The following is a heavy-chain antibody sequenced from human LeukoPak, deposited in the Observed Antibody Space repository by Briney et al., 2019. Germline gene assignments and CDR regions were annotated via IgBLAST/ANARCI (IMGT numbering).Heavy chain of an antibody. CDR3: ARGTWSSSIDY. D-gene: IGHD6-6*01. CDR2: VYYSGST. CDR1: GGSISSGDYY. Sequence: SETLSLTCTVSGGSISSGDYYWSWIRQPPGKGLEWIGYVYYSGSTYYNPSLKSRLTISGDTSKNQFSLRLSSVTAADTAVYYCARGTWSSSIDYWGQGTLVTVSS. J-gene: IGHJ4*02. V-gene: IGHV4-30-4*01.